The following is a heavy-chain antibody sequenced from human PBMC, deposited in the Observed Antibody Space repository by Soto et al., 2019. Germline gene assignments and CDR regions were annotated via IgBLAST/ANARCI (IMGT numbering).Heavy chain of an antibody. V-gene: IGHV3-21*01. CDR3: VRDGLDYYDTERLYFDN. CDR1: GFNFITYS. Sequence: EVQLVESGVGPVRPGGSLKLSCAASGFNFITYSLSWVRQAPGKGLEWVASISSSAVYIDYADSVKGRFTISRDNANNYLYLQMNSLRAEDTATYYCVRDGLDYYDTERLYFDNWGQGTLVTVSS. J-gene: IGHJ4*02. D-gene: IGHD3-22*01. CDR2: ISSSAVYI.